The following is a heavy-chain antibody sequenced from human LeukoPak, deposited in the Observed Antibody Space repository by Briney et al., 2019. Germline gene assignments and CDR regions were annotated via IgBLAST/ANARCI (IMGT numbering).Heavy chain of an antibody. CDR2: INPSGGST. CDR3: ARDRNSLDFWSGYYPD. Sequence: ASVKVSCKASGYTFTSYYMHWVRQAPGQGLEWMGIINPSGGSTSYAQKFQGRVTMTRDTSTSTVYMELSSLRSEDTAVYYCARDRNSLDFWSGYYPDWGQGTLVTVSS. V-gene: IGHV1-46*01. CDR1: GYTFTSYY. D-gene: IGHD3-3*01. J-gene: IGHJ4*02.